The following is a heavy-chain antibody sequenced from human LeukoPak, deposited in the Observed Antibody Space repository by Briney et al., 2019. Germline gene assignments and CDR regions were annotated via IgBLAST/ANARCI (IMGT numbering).Heavy chain of an antibody. V-gene: IGHV3-23*01. Sequence: GGSLRLSCAASGFTFSSYAMSWVRQAPGKGLEWVSAISGSGGSTYYADSVKGRFTTSRDNSKNTLYLQMNSLRAEDTAVYYCAKDPYDFWSGYHPSTPYDYWGQGTLVTASS. CDR3: AKDPYDFWSGYHPSTPYDY. J-gene: IGHJ4*02. D-gene: IGHD3-3*01. CDR2: ISGSGGST. CDR1: GFTFSSYA.